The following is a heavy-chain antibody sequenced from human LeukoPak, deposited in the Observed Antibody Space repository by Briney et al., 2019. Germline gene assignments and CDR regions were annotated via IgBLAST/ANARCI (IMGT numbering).Heavy chain of an antibody. CDR1: GGSISSSSYY. J-gene: IGHJ4*02. V-gene: IGHV4-39*01. Sequence: KPSETLSLTCTVSGGSISSSSYYWGWIRQPPGKGLEWIGSIYYSGSTYYNPSLKSRVTISVDTSKNQFSLKLSSVTAADTAVYYCARRKDWLSHQWIYVFDYWGQGTLVTVSS. D-gene: IGHD3-9*01. CDR2: IYYSGST. CDR3: ARRKDWLSHQWIYVFDY.